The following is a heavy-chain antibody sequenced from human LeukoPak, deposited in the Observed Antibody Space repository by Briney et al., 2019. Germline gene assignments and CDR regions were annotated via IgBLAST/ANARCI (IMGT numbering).Heavy chain of an antibody. Sequence: ASVKVSCKASGYTFTGYYMHWVRQAPGQGLEWMGWINPNSGGTNYAQKFQGRVTMTRDTSISTAYVELSRLRSDDTAVYYCAREEYEYYGSGSYYNYFDYWGQGTLVTVSS. CDR3: AREEYEYYGSGSYYNYFDY. CDR1: GYTFTGYY. CDR2: INPNSGGT. D-gene: IGHD3-10*01. V-gene: IGHV1-2*02. J-gene: IGHJ4*02.